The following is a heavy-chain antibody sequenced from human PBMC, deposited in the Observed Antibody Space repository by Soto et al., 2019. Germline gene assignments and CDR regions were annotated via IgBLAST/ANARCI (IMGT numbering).Heavy chain of an antibody. D-gene: IGHD2-2*01. Sequence: GGSLRLSCAASGFTFSSYGMHWVRQAPGKGLEWVAVISYDGSNKYYADSVKGRFTISRDNSKNTLYLQMNSLRAEDTAVYYCAKDPRPFVVVPAAIDYWGQGTLVTVSS. V-gene: IGHV3-30*18. CDR1: GFTFSSYG. CDR2: ISYDGSNK. CDR3: AKDPRPFVVVPAAIDY. J-gene: IGHJ4*02.